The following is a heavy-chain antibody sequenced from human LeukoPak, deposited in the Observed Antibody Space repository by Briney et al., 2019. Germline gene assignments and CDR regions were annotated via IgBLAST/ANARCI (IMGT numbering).Heavy chain of an antibody. CDR3: ARPSGTYNRFDY. D-gene: IGHD1-26*01. Sequence: GESLKISCKGSGYSFTSSWIGWVRQMPGKGLEWMGIIYPGDSDTSYSPSLQGQVTISADRSISTAYLQWSSLKASDTAIYYCARPSGTYNRFDYWGQGTLVTVSS. V-gene: IGHV5-51*01. CDR2: IYPGDSDT. CDR1: GYSFTSSW. J-gene: IGHJ4*02.